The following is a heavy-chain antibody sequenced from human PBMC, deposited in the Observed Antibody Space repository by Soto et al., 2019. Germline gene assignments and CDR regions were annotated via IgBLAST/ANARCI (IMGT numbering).Heavy chain of an antibody. J-gene: IGHJ4*02. V-gene: IGHV3-23*01. D-gene: IGHD6-19*01. CDR1: GFTFSSYA. CDR3: ARAQPRYSSSYFDN. Sequence: EVQLLESGGDLVQPGGSLRLSCAASGFTFSSYAMSWVRQAPGKGLEWVSTISGRGDDTYYTDSVKGRFTISRDNSKNPLYVHLNRLRAEDTAVYYWARAQPRYSSSYFDNWGQGTLVTVSS. CDR2: ISGRGDDT.